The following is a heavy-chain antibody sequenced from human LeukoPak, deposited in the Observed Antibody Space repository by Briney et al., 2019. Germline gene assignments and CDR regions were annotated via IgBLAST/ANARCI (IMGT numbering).Heavy chain of an antibody. V-gene: IGHV3-21*04. CDR3: AKAGLLVYYDSRDDAFDI. CDR1: GFTFSSYS. Sequence: GGSLRLSCAASGFTFSSYSMNWVRQAPGKGLEWVSSISSSSSYIYYADSVKGRFTISRDNSKNTLYLQMNSLRAEDTAVYYCAKAGLLVYYDSRDDAFDIWGQGTMVTVSS. CDR2: ISSSSSYI. J-gene: IGHJ3*02. D-gene: IGHD3-22*01.